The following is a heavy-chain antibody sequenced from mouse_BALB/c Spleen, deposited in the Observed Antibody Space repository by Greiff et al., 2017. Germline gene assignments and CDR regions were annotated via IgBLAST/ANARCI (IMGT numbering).Heavy chain of an antibody. V-gene: IGHV1-7*01. CDR3: ARWGEGAY. J-gene: IGHJ3*01. CDR2: INPSTGYT. Sequence: QVQLQQPGAELVKPGASVKLSCKASGYTFTSYWMHWVKQRPGQGLEWIGYINPSTGYTEYNQKFKDKATLTADKSSSTAYMQLSSLTSEDSAVYYCARWGEGAYWGQGTLVTVSA. CDR1: GYTFTSYW.